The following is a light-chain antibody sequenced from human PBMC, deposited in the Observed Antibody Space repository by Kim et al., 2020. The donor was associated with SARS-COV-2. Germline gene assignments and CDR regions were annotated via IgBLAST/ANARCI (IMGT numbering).Light chain of an antibody. CDR2: SVS. V-gene: IGKV3-20*01. CDR3: QQYDSSPLT. Sequence: EIVLTQYPATLSLSPGERATLSCRASQSVSNNNLAWYQQKPGQAPRLLLSSVSRRATDIPDRFSGSGSGTDFTLSISGLEPDDFAVYYCQQYDSSPLTIGGGTKLEI. J-gene: IGKJ4*01. CDR1: QSVSNNN.